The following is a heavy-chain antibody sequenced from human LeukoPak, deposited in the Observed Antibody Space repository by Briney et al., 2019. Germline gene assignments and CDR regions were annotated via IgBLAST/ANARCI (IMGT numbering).Heavy chain of an antibody. CDR3: ARGYTGYYYFYGMDV. V-gene: IGHV4-59*08. D-gene: IGHD5-18*01. Sequence: SETLSLTRTVSDGSISSYYWSWIRQPPGKGLEWIGYIYYTGNTNYNPSLKSRVTMSVDTSKNQFSLKLSSVTAADTAVYYCARGYTGYYYFYGMDVWGQGTTVTVSS. CDR1: DGSISSYY. CDR2: IYYTGNT. J-gene: IGHJ6*02.